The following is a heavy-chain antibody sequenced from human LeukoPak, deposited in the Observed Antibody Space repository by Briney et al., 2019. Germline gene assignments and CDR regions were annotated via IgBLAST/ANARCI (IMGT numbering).Heavy chain of an antibody. CDR3: ATVVRDDILTGYYIDH. J-gene: IGHJ4*02. CDR2: IYYSGST. D-gene: IGHD3-9*01. Sequence: SETLSLTCTVSGGSISSYYWSWIRQPPGKGLEWIGYIYYSGSTKYNPSFKSRVTISVDASKNQFSLKLISVTAADTAVYYCATVVRDDILTGYYIDHWAQGTLVTVSS. CDR1: GGSISSYY. V-gene: IGHV4-59*01.